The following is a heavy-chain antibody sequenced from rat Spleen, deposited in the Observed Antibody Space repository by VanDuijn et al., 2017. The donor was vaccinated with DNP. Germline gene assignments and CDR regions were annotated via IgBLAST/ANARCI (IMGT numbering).Heavy chain of an antibody. J-gene: IGHJ3*01. D-gene: IGHD1-4*01. CDR2: ISYDGGTT. Sequence: EVQLVESGGGLVQPGRSLKLSCAASGFTFSDYYMAWVRQAPTKGLEWVTYISYDGGTTYYRDSVKGRFTISRDNAKSSLYLQMNSLRSEDMATYYCARPLTSRAGWFAYWGQGTLVTVSS. CDR1: GFTFSDYY. V-gene: IGHV5-22*01. CDR3: ARPLTSRAGWFAY.